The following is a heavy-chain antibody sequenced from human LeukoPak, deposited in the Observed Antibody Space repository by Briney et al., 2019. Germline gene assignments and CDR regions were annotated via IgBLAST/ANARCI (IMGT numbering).Heavy chain of an antibody. CDR1: GFPFNSYW. J-gene: IGHJ4*02. V-gene: IGHV3-7*01. CDR3: ARQRRYCSGDSCYQRTFDF. Sequence: GGSLRLSCAASGFPFNSYWMTWVRQAPGKGLEWVANIKQDGSEKYYVDSVKGRFTISRDNAKNSVYMQMNSLRAEDTAVYSCARQRRYCSGDSCYQRTFDFWGQGILVTVSS. CDR2: IKQDGSEK. D-gene: IGHD2-15*01.